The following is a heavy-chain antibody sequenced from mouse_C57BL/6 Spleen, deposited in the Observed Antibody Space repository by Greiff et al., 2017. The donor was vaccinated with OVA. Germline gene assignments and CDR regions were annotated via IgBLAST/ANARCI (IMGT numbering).Heavy chain of an antibody. J-gene: IGHJ2*01. V-gene: IGHV1-50*01. D-gene: IGHD2-5*01. CDR1: GYTFTSYW. CDR2: IDPSDSYT. CDR3: ARSYSNFGDY. Sequence: VQLQQPGAELVKPGASVKLSCKASGYTFTSYWMQWVKQRPGQGLEWIGEIDPSDSYTNYNQKFKGKATLTVDTSSNTAYLQLSSLTSEDTAVYYCARSYSNFGDYWGQGTTLTVSS.